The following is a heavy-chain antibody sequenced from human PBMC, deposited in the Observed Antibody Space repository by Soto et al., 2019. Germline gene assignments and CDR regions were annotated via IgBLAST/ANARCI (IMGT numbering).Heavy chain of an antibody. V-gene: IGHV3-21*04. J-gene: IGHJ5*02. Sequence: PGGSLRLSCAASGFTLSDYAMHWVLQAPGKGLEWVSSISSSSRYIYYADSVKGRFTNSRDNAKNSLYLQMNSLRAEDTAVYYCARSSGSAYWFDPWGQGTLVTVSS. CDR1: GFTLSDYA. D-gene: IGHD6-6*01. CDR2: ISSSSRYI. CDR3: ARSSGSAYWFDP.